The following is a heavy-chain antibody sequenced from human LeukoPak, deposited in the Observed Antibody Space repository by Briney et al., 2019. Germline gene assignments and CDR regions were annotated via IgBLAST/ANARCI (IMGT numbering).Heavy chain of an antibody. CDR3: APGHHCSGGSCYESY. J-gene: IGHJ4*02. Sequence: GGSLRLSCAASGFTFSSYSMNWVRQAPGKGLEWVSSISSSSSYIYYADSVKGRFTISRDNAKNSLYLQMNSLRAEDTAVYYCAPGHHCSGGSCYESYWGQGTLVTVSS. V-gene: IGHV3-21*01. D-gene: IGHD2-15*01. CDR2: ISSSSSYI. CDR1: GFTFSSYS.